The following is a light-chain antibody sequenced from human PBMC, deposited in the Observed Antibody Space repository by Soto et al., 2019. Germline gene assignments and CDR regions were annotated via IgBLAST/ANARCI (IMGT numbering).Light chain of an antibody. V-gene: IGKV3-20*01. Sequence: EIVLTQSPCTLSLSPGERAIPSCRASQSVSNNYLAWYQQKPGQAPRLLIYGASNRATGIPDRFSGSGSGTDFTLTISRLEPEDFAVYYCQQYGRSGTFGQGTKVDIK. J-gene: IGKJ1*01. CDR3: QQYGRSGT. CDR1: QSVSNNY. CDR2: GAS.